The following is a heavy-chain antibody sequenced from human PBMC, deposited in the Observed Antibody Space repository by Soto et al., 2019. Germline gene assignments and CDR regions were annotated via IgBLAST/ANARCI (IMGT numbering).Heavy chain of an antibody. J-gene: IGHJ4*02. CDR3: AGGGIAAAGSEKPSLDY. V-gene: IGHV1-2*04. CDR2: INPNSGGT. Sequence: ASVKVSCKASGYTFTGYYMHWVRQAPGQGLEWMGWINPNSGGTNYAQKFQGWVTMTRDTSISTAYMELSRLRSDDTAVYYCAGGGIAAAGSEKPSLDYWGQGTLVTVS. D-gene: IGHD6-13*01. CDR1: GYTFTGYY.